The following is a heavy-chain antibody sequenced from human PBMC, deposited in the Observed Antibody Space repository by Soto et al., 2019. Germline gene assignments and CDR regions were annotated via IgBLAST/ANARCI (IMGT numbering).Heavy chain of an antibody. CDR2: ISGSGGST. J-gene: IGHJ5*02. V-gene: IGHV3-23*01. Sequence: PGGSLRLSCAASGFTFSSYAMSWVRQAPGKGLEWVSAISGSGGSTYYADSVKGRFTISRDNSKNTLYLQMNSLRAEDTAVYYCARGGVSTGTTRYNWFDPWGQGTLVTVSS. CDR1: GFTFSSYA. CDR3: ARGGVSTGTTRYNWFDP. D-gene: IGHD1-1*01.